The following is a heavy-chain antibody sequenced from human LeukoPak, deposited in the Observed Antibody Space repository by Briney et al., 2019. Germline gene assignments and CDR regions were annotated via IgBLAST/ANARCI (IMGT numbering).Heavy chain of an antibody. CDR3: ARDRKVRYGMDV. CDR2: IIPIFGIA. J-gene: IGHJ6*01. CDR1: GGTFSSYA. V-gene: IGHV1-69*04. Sequence: SVKVSCKASGGTFSSYAISWVRQAPGQGLEWMGRIIPIFGIANYAQKFQGRVTITADKSTSTAYMELSSLRSEDTAVYYCARDRKVRYGMDVWGQGTTVTVSS. D-gene: IGHD3-10*01.